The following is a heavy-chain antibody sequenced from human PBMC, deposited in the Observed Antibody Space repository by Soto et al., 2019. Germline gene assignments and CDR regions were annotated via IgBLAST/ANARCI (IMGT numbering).Heavy chain of an antibody. CDR2: IIPIFGTA. CDR1: GGTFSSYA. D-gene: IGHD6-6*01. CDR3: ASDLSIAARPGNAHYGMDV. V-gene: IGHV1-69*01. Sequence: QVQLVQSGAEVKKPGSSVKVSCKASGGTFSSYAISWVRQAPGQGLEWMGGIIPIFGTANYGQKFQGRVTISADESTSTAYMELSSLGSEDTAVYYCASDLSIAARPGNAHYGMDVWGQGTTVTVSS. J-gene: IGHJ6*02.